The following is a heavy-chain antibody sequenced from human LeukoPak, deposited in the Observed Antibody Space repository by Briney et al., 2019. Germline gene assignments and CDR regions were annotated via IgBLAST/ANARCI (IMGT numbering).Heavy chain of an antibody. CDR1: GFTFSNYA. CDR2: IGGGGKT. J-gene: IGHJ3*02. Sequence: GGSLRLSCAASGFTFSNYAMTWVRQAPGKGLQWVSVIGGGGKTYEADSVKGRFTISRDNSKNTLYLQMSSLRVEDTAIYYCAKTLQPRSGGGGWSAFDIWGQGTRVTVSS. V-gene: IGHV3-23*01. CDR3: AKTLQPRSGGGGWSAFDI. D-gene: IGHD6-19*01.